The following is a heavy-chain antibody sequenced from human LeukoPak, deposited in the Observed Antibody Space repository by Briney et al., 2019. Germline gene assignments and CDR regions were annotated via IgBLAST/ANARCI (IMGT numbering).Heavy chain of an antibody. J-gene: IGHJ4*02. CDR2: IYPGDSDT. V-gene: IGHV5-51*01. Sequence: GESLKISCKGSGYSFTSYWIGWVRQMPGKGLEWMGIIYPGDSDTRYSPSFQGQVTISADKSISTAYLQWSSLKASDTAMYYCARRTNDYDSSGYYFDYWGQGTLVTVSS. CDR1: GYSFTSYW. D-gene: IGHD3-22*01. CDR3: ARRTNDYDSSGYYFDY.